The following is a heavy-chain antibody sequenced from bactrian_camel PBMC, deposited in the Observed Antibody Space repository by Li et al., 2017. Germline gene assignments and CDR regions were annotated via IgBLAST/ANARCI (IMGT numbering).Heavy chain of an antibody. CDR1: GNTYRRKF. J-gene: IGHJ4*01. CDR3: VKEYEDRYDY. CDR2: INRDGGAT. Sequence: DVQLVESGGGSVQAGGSLRLSCVDPGNTYRRKFMGWFRQAPGKEREGLAYINRDGGATYYVDSVKGRFFISQDNAKNTVYLQMNNLKPEDTAMYYCVKEYEDRYDYWGQGTQVTVS. D-gene: IGHD3*01. V-gene: IGHV3S35*01.